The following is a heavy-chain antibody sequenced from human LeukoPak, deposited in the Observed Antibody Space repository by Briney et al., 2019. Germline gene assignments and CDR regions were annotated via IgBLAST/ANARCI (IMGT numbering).Heavy chain of an antibody. Sequence: GGSLRLSCAASGFNFNIYGMNWVRQVPGKGLEWISYVSSSHSKIYYADSVKGRFTISRDNAKNSLYLQMNSLRAEDTAVYYCARDKEMVVAEGVIDYWGQGTLVTVSS. D-gene: IGHD2-15*01. CDR2: VSSSHSKI. V-gene: IGHV3-48*04. CDR3: ARDKEMVVAEGVIDY. J-gene: IGHJ4*02. CDR1: GFNFNIYG.